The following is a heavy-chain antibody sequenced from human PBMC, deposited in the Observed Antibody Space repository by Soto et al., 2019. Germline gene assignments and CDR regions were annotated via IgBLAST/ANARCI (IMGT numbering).Heavy chain of an antibody. J-gene: IGHJ4*02. CDR2: IYYSGNT. Sequence: PSETLSLTCTVSGDPISSGDYYWSWIRQPPGKGLEWIGCIYYSGNTYYNPSLKRRFSISVDTSKNTLYLQMDNLRPDDTAVYYCATAQPGTSWSTIDYWGQGTLVTVSS. CDR1: GDPISSGDYY. D-gene: IGHD6-13*01. V-gene: IGHV4-30-4*02. CDR3: ATAQPGTSWSTIDY.